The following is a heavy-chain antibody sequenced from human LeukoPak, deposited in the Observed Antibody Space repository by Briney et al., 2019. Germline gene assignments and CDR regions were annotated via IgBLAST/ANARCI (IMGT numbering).Heavy chain of an antibody. D-gene: IGHD1-26*01. CDR3: AGLQVGATALDH. V-gene: IGHV4-59*01. J-gene: IGHJ4*02. CDR1: GASICAFN. Sequence: SETLSLTCTGSGASICAFNWTWLRQRPGKELWGVGHIYYSGSIYYNPSLESRVTISIDTSESQFSLKLASLTAADTAVYFCAGLQVGATALDHWGQGTLVTVSS. CDR2: IYYSGSI.